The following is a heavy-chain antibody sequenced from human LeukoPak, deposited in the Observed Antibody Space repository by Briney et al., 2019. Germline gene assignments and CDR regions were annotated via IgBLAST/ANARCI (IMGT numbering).Heavy chain of an antibody. CDR2: IWYDGEKK. J-gene: IGHJ6*03. CDR3: ARDEFAVYYYYMDV. V-gene: IGHV3-33*08. Sequence: PGGSLRLSCAASGFTFSSYAMHWVRQAPGKGLEWVAVIWYDGEKKYYSDSVKGRFTISRDNAKNSLYLQMNSLRAEDTAVYYCARDEFAVYYYYMDVWGKGTTVTVSS. CDR1: GFTFSSYA.